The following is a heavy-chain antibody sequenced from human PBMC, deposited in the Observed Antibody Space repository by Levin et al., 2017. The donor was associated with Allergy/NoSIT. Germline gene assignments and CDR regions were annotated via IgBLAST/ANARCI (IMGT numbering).Heavy chain of an antibody. CDR1: GGSFSGYY. D-gene: IGHD3-22*01. CDR3: ARERGDRYAYYYDSSGYYSGQKSYYDYGMDV. Sequence: PSETLSLTCAVYGGSFSGYYWSWIRQPPGKGLEWIGEINHSGSTNYNPSLKSRVTISVDTSKNQFSLKLSSVTAADTAVYYCARERGDRYAYYYDSSGYYSGQKSYYDYGMDVWGQGTTVTVSS. CDR2: INHSGST. V-gene: IGHV4-34*01. J-gene: IGHJ6*02.